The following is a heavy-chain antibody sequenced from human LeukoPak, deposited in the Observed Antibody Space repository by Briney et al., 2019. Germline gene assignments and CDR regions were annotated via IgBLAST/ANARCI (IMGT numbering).Heavy chain of an antibody. D-gene: IGHD1-26*01. CDR1: GGSISSSSYY. V-gene: IGHV4-39*07. Sequence: PSETLFLTCTVSGGSISSSSYYWGWIRQPPGKGLEWIGTIYYSGSTYYNPSLKSRVTISVDTSKNQFSLKLSSVTAADTAVYYCARGGGSYSYWGQGTLVTVSS. CDR2: IYYSGST. J-gene: IGHJ4*02. CDR3: ARGGGSYSY.